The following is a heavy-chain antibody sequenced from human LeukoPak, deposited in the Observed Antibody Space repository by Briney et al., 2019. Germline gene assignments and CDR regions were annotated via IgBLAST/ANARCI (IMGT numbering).Heavy chain of an antibody. CDR2: IIPTFGTA. V-gene: IGHV1-69*13. Sequence: ASVKVSCKASGGTFSSYAISWVRQAPGQGLEWMGGIIPTFGTANYAQKFQGRVTITVDESTSTAYMELSSLRSEDTAVYYCARLHGFLEWLFYFDYWGQGTLVTVSS. CDR3: ARLHGFLEWLFYFDY. D-gene: IGHD3-3*01. J-gene: IGHJ4*02. CDR1: GGTFSSYA.